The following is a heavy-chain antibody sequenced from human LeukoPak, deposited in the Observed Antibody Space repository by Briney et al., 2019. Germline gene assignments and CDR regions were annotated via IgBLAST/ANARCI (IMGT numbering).Heavy chain of an antibody. CDR1: GGTFSSYA. CDR3: ARTVVVAATHDY. Sequence: ASVKVSCKASGGTFSSYAISWVRQAPGQGLEWMGWISAYNGNTNYAQKLQGRVTMTTDTSTSTAYMELRSLRSDDTAVYYCARTVVVAATHDYWGQGTLVTVSS. D-gene: IGHD2-15*01. J-gene: IGHJ4*02. V-gene: IGHV1-18*01. CDR2: ISAYNGNT.